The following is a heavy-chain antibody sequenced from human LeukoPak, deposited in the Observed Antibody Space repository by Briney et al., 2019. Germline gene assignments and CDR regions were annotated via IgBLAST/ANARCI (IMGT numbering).Heavy chain of an antibody. CDR1: GYTFTGYY. CDR2: INPNSGGT. CDR3: AREAYSSSWYRGRDY. D-gene: IGHD6-13*01. V-gene: IGHV1-2*02. Sequence: GASVTVSCTASGYTFTGYYMHWVRQAPGQGLEWMGWINPNSGGTNYAQKFQGRVTMTRDTSISTAYMELSRLRSDDTAVYYCAREAYSSSWYRGRDYWGQGTLVTVSS. J-gene: IGHJ4*02.